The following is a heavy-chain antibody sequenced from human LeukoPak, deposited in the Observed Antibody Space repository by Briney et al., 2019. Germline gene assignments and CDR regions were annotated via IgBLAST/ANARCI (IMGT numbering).Heavy chain of an antibody. Sequence: TSEALSLTCTVSGGPTTSYYWSWIRQPPGKGLEWIGYIYYSGIINYNPSLKSRVTISVDTSKNQLSLKLSSVTAADTAVYYCARGSQSFYASFDIWGQGTMVTVS. J-gene: IGHJ3*02. CDR2: IYYSGII. D-gene: IGHD1-26*01. V-gene: IGHV4-59*01. CDR1: GGPTTSYY. CDR3: ARGSQSFYASFDI.